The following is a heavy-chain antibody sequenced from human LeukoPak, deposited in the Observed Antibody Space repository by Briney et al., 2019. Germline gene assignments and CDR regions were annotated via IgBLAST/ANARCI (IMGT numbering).Heavy chain of an antibody. CDR1: VSIFTGYY. D-gene: IGHD5/OR15-5a*01. CDR2: INPNSGGT. Sequence: ASVKVSCKASVSIFTGYYIHWVRQAPGQGLEWMGWINPNSGGTNHAQKFQGRVTMTRHASITTAYMELSSLNSDDTAVYYCARAQIYLRLYYFEPWAQGTLVTVS. V-gene: IGHV1-2*02. J-gene: IGHJ4*02. CDR3: ARAQIYLRLYYFEP.